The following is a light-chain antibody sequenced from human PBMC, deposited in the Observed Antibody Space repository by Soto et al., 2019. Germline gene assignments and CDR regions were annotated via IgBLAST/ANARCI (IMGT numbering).Light chain of an antibody. Sequence: DIQMTQSPSTLSASVGDRVTITCRASQSISRSLAWYQQKPGKAPNLLIYDASSLESGVPSRFSGSGFGTEFTLTISSLQPDDVATYYCLQYDNHSWTFGPGTKVDIK. J-gene: IGKJ1*01. CDR3: LQYDNHSWT. CDR2: DAS. V-gene: IGKV1-5*01. CDR1: QSISRS.